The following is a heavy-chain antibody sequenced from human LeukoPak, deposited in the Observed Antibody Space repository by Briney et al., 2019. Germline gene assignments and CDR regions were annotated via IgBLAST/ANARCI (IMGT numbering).Heavy chain of an antibody. CDR3: ARGHQQLVRGFNYYFMDV. J-gene: IGHJ6*03. CDR2: ISSGSSSM. V-gene: IGHV3-48*01. D-gene: IGHD6-13*01. CDR1: EFTFSNYN. Sequence: GGSLRLSCTASEFTFSNYNMNWVRQAPGKGLEWVSYISSGSSSMYYADSVRGRFTISRDNAKNSMFLQMISLRAEDTAIYYCARGHQQLVRGFNYYFMDVWGKGTTVTVSS.